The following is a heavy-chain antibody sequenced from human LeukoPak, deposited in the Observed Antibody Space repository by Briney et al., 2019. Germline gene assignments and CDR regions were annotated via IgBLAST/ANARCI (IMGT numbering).Heavy chain of an antibody. Sequence: GASVKVSCKACGYTFTSYGISWVRQAPGQWLEWMGWISAYNGNTNYAQKLQGRVTMTTDTSTSTAYMELRSLRSDDTAVYYCARYSSSFYDYYMHVWGKGTTVTVSS. V-gene: IGHV1-18*01. CDR3: ARYSSSFYDYYMHV. J-gene: IGHJ6*03. CDR2: ISAYNGNT. CDR1: GYTFTSYG. D-gene: IGHD6-6*01.